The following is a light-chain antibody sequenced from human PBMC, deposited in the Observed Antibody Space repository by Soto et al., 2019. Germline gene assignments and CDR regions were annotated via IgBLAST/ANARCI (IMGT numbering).Light chain of an antibody. V-gene: IGKV1-5*03. J-gene: IGKJ4*01. Sequence: DIQMTQSPSTLSASVGDRVTITCRASQSISNWLAWYQQKPGKAPKYLIYKASNLQSGVPSRFSGSRSGTEFTITISSLQPDDFDTYYCQQYDSYPLAFGGGTRVDIK. CDR2: KAS. CDR3: QQYDSYPLA. CDR1: QSISNW.